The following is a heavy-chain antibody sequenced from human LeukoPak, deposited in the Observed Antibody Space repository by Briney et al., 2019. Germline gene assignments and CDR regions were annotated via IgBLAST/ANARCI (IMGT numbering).Heavy chain of an antibody. CDR2: ISVYNGNT. CDR3: ARGYYASGSSYEFPGF. D-gene: IGHD3-10*01. CDR1: GYTFVNYG. V-gene: IGHV1-18*01. J-gene: IGHJ4*02. Sequence: ASVKVSCKASGYTFVNYGINWVRQAPGQGLEWMGWISVYNGNTIYAQKFQGRVTVTTDTSTSTAYMELMSLRSDDTAVYYCARGYYASGSSYEFPGFWGQGTLVTVSS.